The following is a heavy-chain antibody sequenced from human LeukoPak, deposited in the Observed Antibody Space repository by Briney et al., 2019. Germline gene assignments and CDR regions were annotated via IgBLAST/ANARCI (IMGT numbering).Heavy chain of an antibody. CDR1: GFTFSSYG. CDR3: ARGPSGYHNT. J-gene: IGHJ4*02. V-gene: IGHV3-23*01. D-gene: IGHD5-12*01. Sequence: GGSLRLSCAASGFTFSSYGMSWVRQAPGKGLEWVSAISGSGGSTYYADSVKGRFTISRDSSKNILHLQMNSLRAEDTAVYYCARGPSGYHNTGGQGTLVTVSS. CDR2: ISGSGGST.